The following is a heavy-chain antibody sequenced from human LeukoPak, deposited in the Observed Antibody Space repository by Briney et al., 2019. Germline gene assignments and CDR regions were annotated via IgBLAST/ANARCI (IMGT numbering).Heavy chain of an antibody. J-gene: IGHJ4*02. CDR2: IIPIFGTA. CDR3: ARLGRYGDPGY. D-gene: IGHD4-17*01. V-gene: IGHV1-69*13. Sequence: ASVKVSCKASGGTFSSYAISWVRQAPGQGLEWMGGIIPIFGTANYAQKFQGRVTITADGSTSTAYMELSSLRSEDTAVYYCARLGRYGDPGYWGQGTLVTVSS. CDR1: GGTFSSYA.